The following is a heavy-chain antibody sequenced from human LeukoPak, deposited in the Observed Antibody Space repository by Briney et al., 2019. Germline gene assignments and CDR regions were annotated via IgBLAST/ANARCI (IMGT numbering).Heavy chain of an antibody. Sequence: GGSLRLSCAASGFTFSSYWMHWVRQAPGKGLVWVSRINSDGSGTSYADSVKGRFTISRDNAKNSLYLQMSSLRAEDTAVYYCARAPLAGRNFMNSFDYWGQGTLVTVSS. CDR3: ARAPLAGRNFMNSFDY. CDR2: INSDGSGT. D-gene: IGHD4-23*01. V-gene: IGHV3-74*01. CDR1: GFTFSSYW. J-gene: IGHJ4*02.